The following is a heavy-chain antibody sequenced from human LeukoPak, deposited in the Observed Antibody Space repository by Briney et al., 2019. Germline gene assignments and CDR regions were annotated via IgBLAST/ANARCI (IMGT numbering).Heavy chain of an antibody. CDR1: GFTFSSYG. D-gene: IGHD3-22*01. Sequence: GGSLRLSCAASGFTFSSYGMHWVRQAPGKGLEWVAVIWYDGGNKYYADSVKGRFTISRDNSKNTLYLQMNSLRAEDTAVYYCAKDHPFDYYYDSSGYFLYWGQGTLVTVSS. V-gene: IGHV3-33*06. CDR2: IWYDGGNK. CDR3: AKDHPFDYYYDSSGYFLY. J-gene: IGHJ4*02.